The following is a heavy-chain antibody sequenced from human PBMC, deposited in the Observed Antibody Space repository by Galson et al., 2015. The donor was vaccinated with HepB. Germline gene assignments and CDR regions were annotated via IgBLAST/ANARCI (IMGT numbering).Heavy chain of an antibody. J-gene: IGHJ6*03. CDR1: GFTFSGSA. CDR3: TPGVLLEKDYYYYYYMDV. CDR2: IRSKANSYAT. D-gene: IGHD2-21*02. Sequence: LRLSCAASGFTFSGSAMHWVRQASGKGLEWVGRIRSKANSYATAYAASVKGRFTISRDDSKNTAYLQMNSLKTEDTAVYYCTPGVLLEKDYYYYYYMDVWGKGTTVTVSS. V-gene: IGHV3-73*01.